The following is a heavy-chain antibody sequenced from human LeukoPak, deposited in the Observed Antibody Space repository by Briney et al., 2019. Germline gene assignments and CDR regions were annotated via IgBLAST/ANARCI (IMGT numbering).Heavy chain of an antibody. V-gene: IGHV3-21*01. J-gene: IGHJ3*02. CDR3: ARDWGSYSNSFRNAFDI. CDR1: GFTFSSYS. CDR2: ISSSSSYI. D-gene: IGHD6-6*01. Sequence: GGSLRLSCAASGFTFSSYSMNWVRQAPGKGLEWVSSISSSSSYIYYADSVKGRFTISRDNAKNSLYLQMNSLRAEDTAVYYCARDWGSYSNSFRNAFDIWGQGTMVTVSS.